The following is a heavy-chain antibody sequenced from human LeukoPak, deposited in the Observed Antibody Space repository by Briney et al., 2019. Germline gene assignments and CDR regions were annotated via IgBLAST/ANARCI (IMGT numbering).Heavy chain of an antibody. CDR2: ISSSSSYI. J-gene: IGHJ4*02. V-gene: IGHV3-21*01. CDR3: ARDGEYSSGSFDY. D-gene: IGHD6-19*01. CDR1: GFTFNTYS. Sequence: GGSLRLSCAASGFTFNTYSVNWVRQAPGKGLEWVSSISSSSSYIYYADSVKGRFTISRDNAKNSLYLQMNSLRAEDTAVYYCARDGEYSSGSFDYWGQGTLVTVSS.